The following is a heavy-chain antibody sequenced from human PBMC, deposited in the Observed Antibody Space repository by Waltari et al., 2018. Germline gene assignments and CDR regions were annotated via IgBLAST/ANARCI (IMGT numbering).Heavy chain of an antibody. CDR1: GCPFGHHY. J-gene: IGHJ4*02. CDR3: ARDRGDYVSDY. V-gene: IGHV3-72*01. Sequence: EVQLVESGGGLVQPGGSLGLSWSAPGCPFGHHYMDWVRQAPGKGLEWVGRIRNKASSYSTEYAASVKGRFTISRDDSKNSLYLQMNSLKTEDTAVYYCARDRGDYVSDYWGQGTLVTVSS. CDR2: IRNKASSYST. D-gene: IGHD4-17*01.